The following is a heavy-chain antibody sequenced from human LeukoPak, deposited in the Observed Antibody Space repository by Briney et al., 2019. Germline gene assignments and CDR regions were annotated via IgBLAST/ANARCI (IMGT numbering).Heavy chain of an antibody. J-gene: IGHJ4*02. D-gene: IGHD3-10*01. CDR1: GGTFSSYG. CDR3: ARLSTGGYYYGSGFDY. CDR2: IIPSFGTA. Sequence: ASVKVSCKASGGTFSSYGISWVRQAPGQGLEWMGGIIPSFGTANYAQKFQGKVTITADESTSTAYMELSSLGSEDTAVYYCARLSTGGYYYGSGFDYWGQGTLVTVSS. V-gene: IGHV1-69*13.